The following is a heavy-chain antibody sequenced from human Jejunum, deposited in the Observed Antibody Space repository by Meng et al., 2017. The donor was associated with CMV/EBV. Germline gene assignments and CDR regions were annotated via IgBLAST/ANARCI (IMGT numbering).Heavy chain of an antibody. Sequence: QVQLMGSGXGVVQPGRSLSLSCAASGFIFSTNIIHWVRQAPGKGLEWVACILYDGNDKYYANFAEGRFTISRDNSKSTVYLQINSLRVEDTAVYYCAKDAGGSLDSWCQGALVNVSS. J-gene: IGHJ4*02. V-gene: IGHV3-30-3*01. CDR2: ILYDGNDK. D-gene: IGHD3-16*01. CDR3: AKDAGGSLDS. CDR1: GFIFSTNI.